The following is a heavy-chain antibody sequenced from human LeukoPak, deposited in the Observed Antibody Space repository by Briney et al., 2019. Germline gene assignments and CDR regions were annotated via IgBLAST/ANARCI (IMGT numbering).Heavy chain of an antibody. D-gene: IGHD1-26*01. CDR1: GGSISSGSYY. V-gene: IGHV4-61*02. Sequence: PSQTLSLTCTVSGGSISSGSYYWSWIRQPAGKGLEWIGRIYTSGSTNYNPSLKSRVTISVDTSKNQLSLKLSSVTAADTAVYYCARDSLGDFDYWGQGTLVTVSS. J-gene: IGHJ4*02. CDR3: ARDSLGDFDY. CDR2: IYTSGST.